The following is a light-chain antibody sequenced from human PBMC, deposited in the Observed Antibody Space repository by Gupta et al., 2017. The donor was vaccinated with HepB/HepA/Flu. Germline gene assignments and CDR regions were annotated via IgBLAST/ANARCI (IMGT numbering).Light chain of an antibody. CDR2: ENN. CDR3: GTWDSSLSAGV. V-gene: IGLV1-51*02. Sequence: SVFPQPPSVSAAPGQKVTISCSGSSSNIGNNYVSWYQQLPGTAPKLLIYENNKRPSGIPDRFSGSKSGTSATLGITGLQTGDEADYYCGTWDSSLSAGVFGGGTKLTVL. CDR1: SSNIGNNY. J-gene: IGLJ2*01.